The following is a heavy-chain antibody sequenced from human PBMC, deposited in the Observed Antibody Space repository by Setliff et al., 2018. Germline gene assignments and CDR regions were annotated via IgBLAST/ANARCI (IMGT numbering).Heavy chain of an antibody. CDR1: GDSFSDYY. J-gene: IGHJ4*02. Sequence: SETLSLTCAVYGDSFSDYYWSWIRQPPGKGLEWIEEINDSGSTNYSAYLRSRVTMSVDTSKKQLSLKLSTVTDADTAVYYCARVRVIQGDYEFDYWGQGTLVTVSS. V-gene: IGHV4-34*01. CDR3: ARVRVIQGDYEFDY. CDR2: INDSGST. D-gene: IGHD3-16*01.